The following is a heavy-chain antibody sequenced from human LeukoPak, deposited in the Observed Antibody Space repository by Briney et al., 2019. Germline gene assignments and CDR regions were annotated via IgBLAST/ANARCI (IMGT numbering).Heavy chain of an antibody. CDR1: GFTFSSYA. Sequence: SGGSLRLSCAASGFTFSSYAMSWVRQAPGKGLEWVSAISGSGGSTYYADSVKGRFTISRDNSKNTLYLQMNSLRAEDTAVYYCARDHTGGYYYDSAYGMDVWGQGTTVTVSS. CDR3: ARDHTGGYYYDSAYGMDV. V-gene: IGHV3-23*01. J-gene: IGHJ6*02. D-gene: IGHD3-22*01. CDR2: ISGSGGST.